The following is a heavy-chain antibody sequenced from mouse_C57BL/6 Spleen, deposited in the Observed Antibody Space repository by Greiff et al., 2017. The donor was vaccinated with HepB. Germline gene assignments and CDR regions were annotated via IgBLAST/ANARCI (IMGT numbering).Heavy chain of an antibody. V-gene: IGHV5-17*01. J-gene: IGHJ3*01. Sequence: EVHLVESGGGLVKPGGSLKLSCAASGFTFSDYGMHWVRQAPEKGLEWVAYISSGSSTIYYADTVKGRFTISRDNAKKTLFLQMTSLRSEDTAMYYWARNPYDSNYEPAGFAYWGQGTLVTVSA. CDR2: ISSGSSTI. D-gene: IGHD2-5*01. CDR1: GFTFSDYG. CDR3: ARNPYDSNYEPAGFAY.